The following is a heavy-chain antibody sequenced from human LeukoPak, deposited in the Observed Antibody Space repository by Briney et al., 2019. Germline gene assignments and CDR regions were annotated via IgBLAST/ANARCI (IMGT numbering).Heavy chain of an antibody. J-gene: IGHJ4*02. CDR2: ISGSGGTT. CDR1: GFDFGTNA. CDR3: AREDWIGLDY. Sequence: GGSLRLSCAASGFDFGTNALSWVRQAPGKGLEWVSGISGSGGTTYYADSLKGRFTISRDNSKNTLYLQMNSLRAEDTAVYFCAREDWIGLDYWGQGTLVTVSS. V-gene: IGHV3-23*01. D-gene: IGHD3-3*01.